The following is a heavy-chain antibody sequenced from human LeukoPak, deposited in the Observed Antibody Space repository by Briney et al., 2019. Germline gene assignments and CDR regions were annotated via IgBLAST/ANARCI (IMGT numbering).Heavy chain of an antibody. D-gene: IGHD3-9*01. CDR1: GGTFSSYA. Sequence: SVKVSCKASGGTFSSYAISWVRQAPGQGLEWMGGIIPIFGTANYAQKFQGRVTMTRDTSTSTVYMELSSLRSEDTAVYYCAREQILRYFDWSNGYYFDYWGQGTLVTVSS. CDR2: IIPIFGTA. CDR3: AREQILRYFDWSNGYYFDY. J-gene: IGHJ4*02. V-gene: IGHV1-69*05.